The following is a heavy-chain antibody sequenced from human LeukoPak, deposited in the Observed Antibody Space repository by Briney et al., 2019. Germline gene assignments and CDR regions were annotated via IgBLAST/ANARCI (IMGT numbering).Heavy chain of an antibody. Sequence: GRSLRLSCAASGFTFSSYWMSWVRQAPGKGLEWVANIKQDGSEKYYVDSVKGRFTISRDNAKNSLYLQMNSLRAEDTAVYYCARDPGYDFWSGYRDYYYYYGMDVWGQGTAVTVSS. CDR2: IKQDGSEK. J-gene: IGHJ6*02. D-gene: IGHD3-3*01. CDR1: GFTFSSYW. V-gene: IGHV3-7*03. CDR3: ARDPGYDFWSGYRDYYYYYGMDV.